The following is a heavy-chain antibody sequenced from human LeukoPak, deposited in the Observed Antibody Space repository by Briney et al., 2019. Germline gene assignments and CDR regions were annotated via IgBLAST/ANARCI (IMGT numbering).Heavy chain of an antibody. V-gene: IGHV5-51*01. CDR2: XYPGXSXT. J-gene: IGHJ4*02. D-gene: IGHD6-19*01. CDR3: ARVSAVAGQGCDY. CDR1: GYSXXTXX. Sequence: KISCKGSGYSXXTXXIGWXRXXXGEXXXXXXXXYPGXSXTRYXPSFQGQVTISVDKSISTANLQWSSLKASDTAXYYCARVSAVAGQGCDYWGQGTLVTVSS.